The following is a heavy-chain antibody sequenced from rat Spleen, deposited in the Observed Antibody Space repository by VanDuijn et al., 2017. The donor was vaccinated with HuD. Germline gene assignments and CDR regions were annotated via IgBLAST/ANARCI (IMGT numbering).Heavy chain of an antibody. V-gene: IGHV2S12*01. CDR2: ISTGGNT. Sequence: QVQVKESGPGLVQPSQTLSLTCTVSGFTLTSNGVSWVRQPPGKGLEWIAAISTGGNTYYNSAPRSRLSISRDTSKSQVFLNVNSLQTEDTATYYCARANRDSYAHFDYWGQGVMVTVSS. D-gene: IGHD1-12*01. CDR1: GFTLTSNG. CDR3: ARANRDSYAHFDY. J-gene: IGHJ2*01.